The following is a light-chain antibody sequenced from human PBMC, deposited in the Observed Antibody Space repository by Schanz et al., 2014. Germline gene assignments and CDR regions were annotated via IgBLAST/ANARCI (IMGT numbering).Light chain of an antibody. CDR3: QQRTSWPLT. Sequence: EIVMTQSPATLSVSPGERATLSCRASQSVSSNYLAWYQQQPGQAPRLLIYGASTRATGIPARFSGSGSGTEFTLTISSLQSEDFAVYSCQQRTSWPLTFGGGTKVEIK. CDR2: GAS. V-gene: IGKV3-15*01. CDR1: QSVSSN. J-gene: IGKJ4*01.